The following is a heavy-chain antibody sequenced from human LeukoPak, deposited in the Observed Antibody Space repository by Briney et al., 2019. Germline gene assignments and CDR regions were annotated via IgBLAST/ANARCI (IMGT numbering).Heavy chain of an antibody. Sequence: PSETLSLTCAVYGGSFSGYYWSWIRQPPGKGLEWIGEINHSGSTNYNPSLKSQVTISVDTSKNQFSLKLSSVTAADTAVYYCARGSTRYYYYGMDVWGQGTTVTVSS. J-gene: IGHJ6*02. CDR3: ARGSTRYYYYGMDV. D-gene: IGHD2-2*01. CDR2: INHSGST. CDR1: GGSFSGYY. V-gene: IGHV4-34*01.